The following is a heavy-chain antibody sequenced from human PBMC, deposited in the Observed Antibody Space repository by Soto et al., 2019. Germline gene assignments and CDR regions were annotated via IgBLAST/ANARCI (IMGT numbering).Heavy chain of an antibody. CDR2: ISGSGGST. CDR1: GFTFSSYA. Sequence: GGSLRLSCAASGFTFSSYAMSWVRQATGKGLEWVSAISGSGGSTYYADSVKGRFTISRDNSKNTLYLQMNSLRAEDTAVYYCAKLPRCGSCYPNPFYFDYWGQGTLVTVSS. V-gene: IGHV3-23*01. D-gene: IGHD2-15*01. CDR3: AKLPRCGSCYPNPFYFDY. J-gene: IGHJ4*02.